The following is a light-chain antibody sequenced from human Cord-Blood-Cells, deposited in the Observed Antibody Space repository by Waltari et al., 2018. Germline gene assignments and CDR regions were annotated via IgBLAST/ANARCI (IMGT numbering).Light chain of an antibody. CDR1: QSLLHSNGYNY. J-gene: IGKJ4*01. Sequence: ILMTQYPPSLSVTSGLPASISCRSSQSLLHSNGYNYLDWYLQKPGQSPQLLIYLGSNRASGVPDRFSGSGSGTDFTLKISRVEAEDVGVYYCMQALQTPPTFGGGTKVEIK. CDR3: MQALQTPPT. V-gene: IGKV2-28*01. CDR2: LGS.